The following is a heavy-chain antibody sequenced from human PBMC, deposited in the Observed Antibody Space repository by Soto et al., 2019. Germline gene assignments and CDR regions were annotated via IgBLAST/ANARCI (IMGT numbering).Heavy chain of an antibody. V-gene: IGHV1-69*01. Sequence: QVQLVQSGAEVKKPGSSVRVSCQASGATFNTITINWVRQAPGQGLEWMGGFVPVFGSATYAQQFRGRLTISADASTRTFYMQLRELKSEDTALYFCVREDDTTGSYSWFDPWGPGTLVTVSS. CDR3: VREDDTTGSYSWFDP. CDR2: FVPVFGSA. D-gene: IGHD3-22*01. J-gene: IGHJ5*02. CDR1: GATFNTIT.